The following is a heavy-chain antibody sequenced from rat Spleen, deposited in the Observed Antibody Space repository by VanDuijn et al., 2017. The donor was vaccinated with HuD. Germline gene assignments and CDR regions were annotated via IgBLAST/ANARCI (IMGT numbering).Heavy chain of an antibody. V-gene: IGHV5-25*01. CDR1: GFTFSSFA. J-gene: IGHJ2*01. CDR3: TRKIYGDY. CDR2: ISYDGGNT. D-gene: IGHD4-1*01. Sequence: EVQLAESGGGLVQPGRSMKLSCAASGFTFSSFAMAWVRQAPTKGLEWVASISYDGGNTYYRDSVKGRFTISRDNAKSTLYLQMNSLRSEDTATYYCTRKIYGDYWGQGVMVTVSS.